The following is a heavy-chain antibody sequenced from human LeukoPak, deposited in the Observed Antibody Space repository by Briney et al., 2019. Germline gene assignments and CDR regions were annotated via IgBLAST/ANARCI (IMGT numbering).Heavy chain of an antibody. D-gene: IGHD4-17*01. CDR1: GGSFSGYY. J-gene: IGHJ4*02. V-gene: IGHV4-34*01. CDR3: AREVYGANGDYYSDY. Sequence: SETLSLTCAVYGGSFSGYYWSWIRQPPGKGLEWIGGINHTGSTNYNPSLKSRVTISADTSKNQFSLKLNFVTAADTAVYYCAREVYGANGDYYSDYWGQGTLVTVSS. CDR2: INHTGST.